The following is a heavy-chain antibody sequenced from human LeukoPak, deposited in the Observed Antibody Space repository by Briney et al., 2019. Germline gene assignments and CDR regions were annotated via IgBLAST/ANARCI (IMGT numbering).Heavy chain of an antibody. J-gene: IGHJ4*02. D-gene: IGHD3-16*01. CDR2: ISDSGTA. Sequence: SETLSLTCTVSGASISPYLWSWIRHPPGKGLEWIGYISDSGTANYNSSLKSRVTISADTSKNQFSLKLNSLTTADTAVYYCTRGAGWLIDYWGQGILVTVSS. V-gene: IGHV4-59*01. CDR1: GASISPYL. CDR3: TRGAGWLIDY.